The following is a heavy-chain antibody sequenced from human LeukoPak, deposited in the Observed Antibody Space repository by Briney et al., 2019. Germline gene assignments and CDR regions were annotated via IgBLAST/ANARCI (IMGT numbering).Heavy chain of an antibody. D-gene: IGHD7-27*01. J-gene: IGHJ4*02. CDR3: ARLTAESALGYYFDY. CDR1: AYSISSGSY. V-gene: IGHV4-38-2*02. Sequence: PSETLSLTCTVSAYSISSGSYWGWVRQSPGKGLEWIGNIYRSGSTDYNPSLTSRVTIALASARNAFSLSLMSVTAADTAVYYCARLTAESALGYYFDYWGQGALVTVSS. CDR2: IYRSGST.